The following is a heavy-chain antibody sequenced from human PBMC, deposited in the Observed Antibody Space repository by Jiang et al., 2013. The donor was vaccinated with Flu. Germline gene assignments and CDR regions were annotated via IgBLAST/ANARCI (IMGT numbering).Heavy chain of an antibody. Sequence: KPGSSVKVSCKASGGTFSSYAISWVRQAPGQGLEWMGRIIPILGIANYAQKFQGRVTITADKSTSTAYMELSSLRSEDTAVYYCARDPGSVVAATRDWYFDLWGRGTLVTVSS. CDR3: ARDPGSVVAATRDWYFDL. D-gene: IGHD2-15*01. CDR1: GGTFSSYA. CDR2: IIPILGIA. V-gene: IGHV1-69*04. J-gene: IGHJ2*01.